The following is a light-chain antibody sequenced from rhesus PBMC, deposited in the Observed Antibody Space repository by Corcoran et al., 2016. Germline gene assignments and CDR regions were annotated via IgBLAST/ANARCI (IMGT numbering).Light chain of an antibody. J-gene: IGKJ1*01. CDR2: KAS. CDR1: QGISSW. V-gene: IGKV1-22*01. CDR3: QQYSSRRT. Sequence: DIQMTQSPSSLSASVGDTVTITCRASQGISSWFAWYQQKPGKAPKPLIYKASRLQSGGPSRVSGSVSGTDFTLTISSLQVEDFATYYCQQYSSRRTFGQGTKVEIK.